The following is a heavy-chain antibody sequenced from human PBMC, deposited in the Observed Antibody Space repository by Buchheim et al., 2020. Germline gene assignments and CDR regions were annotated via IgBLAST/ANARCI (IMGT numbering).Heavy chain of an antibody. V-gene: IGHV3-7*01. D-gene: IGHD3-3*01. J-gene: IGHJ4*02. CDR1: GFTFSSYW. Sequence: EVQLVESGGGLVRPGGSLRLSCAASGFTFSSYWMSWVRQAPGKGLEWVANIKQDGSEKYYVDSVKRRFTISRDNAKNSLYLQMNSLRAEDTAVYYCARSYYDFWSGNEYYFDYWGQGTL. CDR3: ARSYYDFWSGNEYYFDY. CDR2: IKQDGSEK.